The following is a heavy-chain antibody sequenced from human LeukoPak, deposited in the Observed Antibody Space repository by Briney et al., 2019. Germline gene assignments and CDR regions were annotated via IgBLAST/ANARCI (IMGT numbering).Heavy chain of an antibody. CDR1: GFTFSDYY. J-gene: IGHJ4*02. CDR2: ISSSGARE. Sequence: GGSLRLSCAASGFTFSDYYMSWIRQAPGKGLEWISYISSSGAREYYADSVKGRFTISRDNSKNTLYLQMNSLRAEDTAVYYCAKDGPRIAVAGVFDYWGQGTLVTVSS. V-gene: IGHV3-11*04. CDR3: AKDGPRIAVAGVFDY. D-gene: IGHD6-19*01.